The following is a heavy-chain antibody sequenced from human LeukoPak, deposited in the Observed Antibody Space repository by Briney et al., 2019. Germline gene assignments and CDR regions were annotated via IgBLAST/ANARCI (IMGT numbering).Heavy chain of an antibody. CDR1: GFSFSSNS. CDR3: ARGAEYCSSTSCYIVY. V-gene: IGHV3-21*01. Sequence: PGGSLRLSCAASGFSFSSNSMNWVRQAPGKGLEWVSSISSSGSYIHYADSVKGRFTISRDNAKNSLYLQMNSLRAEDTAVYYCARGAEYCSSTSCYIVYWGQGTLVTVSS. J-gene: IGHJ4*02. CDR2: ISSSGSYI. D-gene: IGHD2-2*02.